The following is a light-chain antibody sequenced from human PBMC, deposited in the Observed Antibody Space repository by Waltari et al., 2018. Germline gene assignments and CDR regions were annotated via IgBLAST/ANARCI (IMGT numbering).Light chain of an antibody. Sequence: DIQMTQSPSSLSASVGDRVTITCRASLSVNTYVNWYQQKPGKATKLLIYAASSLQSGVPSRFSGSGSGTDFSLTISSLQAEDSATYYCQQSHSSPYTFGQGTKLEIK. J-gene: IGKJ2*01. CDR3: QQSHSSPYT. CDR2: AAS. V-gene: IGKV1-39*01. CDR1: LSVNTY.